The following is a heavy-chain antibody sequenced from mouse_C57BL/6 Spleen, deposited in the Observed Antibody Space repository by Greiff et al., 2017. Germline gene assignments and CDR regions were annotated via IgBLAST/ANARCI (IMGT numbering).Heavy chain of an antibody. J-gene: IGHJ4*01. Sequence: QVQLKESGPELVKPGASVKISCKASGYAFSSSWMNWVKQRPGKGLEWIGRIYPGDGDTNYNGKFKGKATLTADKSSSTAYMQLSSLTSEDSAVYFCAREYSNYGYYYAMDYWGQGTSVTVSS. CDR2: IYPGDGDT. CDR1: GYAFSSSW. D-gene: IGHD2-5*01. V-gene: IGHV1-82*01. CDR3: AREYSNYGYYYAMDY.